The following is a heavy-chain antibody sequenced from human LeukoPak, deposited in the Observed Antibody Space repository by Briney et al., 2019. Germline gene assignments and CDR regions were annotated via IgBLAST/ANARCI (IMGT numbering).Heavy chain of an antibody. CDR2: ISGSGGST. J-gene: IGHJ4*02. D-gene: IGHD3-10*01. Sequence: EAGGSLRLSCAASGFTFSSYGMSWVRQAPGKGLEWVSGISGSGGSTYYADSVKGRLTISRDNSKNTLYLQMNSLRAEDTAVYYCAKDNAYYYADYWGQGTLVTVSS. CDR3: AKDNAYYYADY. V-gene: IGHV3-23*01. CDR1: GFTFSSYG.